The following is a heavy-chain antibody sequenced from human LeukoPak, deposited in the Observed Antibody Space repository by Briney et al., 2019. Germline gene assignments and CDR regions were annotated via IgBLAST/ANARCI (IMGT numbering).Heavy chain of an antibody. V-gene: IGHV4-31*11. D-gene: IGHD3-9*01. CDR2: IYYSGST. Sequence: SETLSLTCAVSGGSISSSNWWSWVRQHPGKGLEWIGYIYYSGSTYYNPSLKSRVTISVDTSKNQFSLKLSSVTAADTAVYYCARGRSDILTGYYWLDYWGQGTLVTVSS. CDR1: GGSISSSNW. J-gene: IGHJ4*02. CDR3: ARGRSDILTGYYWLDY.